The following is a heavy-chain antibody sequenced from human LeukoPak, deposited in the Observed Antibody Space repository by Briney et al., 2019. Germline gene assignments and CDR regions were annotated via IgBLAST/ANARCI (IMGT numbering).Heavy chain of an antibody. CDR3: ASYCSGGSCDAFDI. J-gene: IGHJ3*02. V-gene: IGHV4-59*12. CDR1: GGSITPYY. D-gene: IGHD2-15*01. Sequence: TSETLSLTCTVSGGSITPYYWSWIRQPPGKGLEWIGYIYYTGSTKYNPSLKSRVTLSVDTSKNQFSLKLSSVTAADTAVYYCASYCSGGSCDAFDIWGQGTMVTVSS. CDR2: IYYTGST.